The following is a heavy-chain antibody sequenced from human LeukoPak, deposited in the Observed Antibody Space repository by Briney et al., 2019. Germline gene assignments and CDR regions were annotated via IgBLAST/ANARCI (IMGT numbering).Heavy chain of an antibody. CDR2: INPNSGGT. CDR1: GYTFTGYY. D-gene: IGHD3-3*01. CDR3: ASSRGYYDFWSSRNYYYGMDV. V-gene: IGHV1-2*02. Sequence: GASVKVSCKASGYTFTGYYMHWVRQAPGQGLEWMGGINPNSGGTNYAQKFQGRVTKTRDTSISTAYMELSRLRSDDTAVYYCASSRGYYDFWSSRNYYYGMDVWGQGTTVTVSS. J-gene: IGHJ6*02.